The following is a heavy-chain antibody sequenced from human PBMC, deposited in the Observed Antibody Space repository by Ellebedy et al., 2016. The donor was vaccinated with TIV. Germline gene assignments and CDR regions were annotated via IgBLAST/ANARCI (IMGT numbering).Heavy chain of an antibody. CDR3: ARARYRVTATVVYYYGMDV. Sequence: SQTLSLTCAISVDSVSSNNAAWNWIRQSPSRGLEWLGRTYYRSKYYNDYAVSVKSRITINPDTSKNQFSLQLNSVTPEDTAVYYCARARYRVTATVVYYYGMDVWGQGTTVTVSS. D-gene: IGHD6-13*01. CDR2: TYYRSKYYN. V-gene: IGHV6-1*01. CDR1: VDSVSSNNAA. J-gene: IGHJ6*02.